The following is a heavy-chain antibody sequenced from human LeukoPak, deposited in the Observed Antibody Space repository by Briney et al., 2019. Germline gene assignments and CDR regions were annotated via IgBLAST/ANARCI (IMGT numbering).Heavy chain of an antibody. V-gene: IGHV3-20*01. CDR1: GFTFDDYG. Sequence: PGGSLRLSCAASGFTFDDYGMSWVRQAPGKGLEWVSGINWNGGSTGYADSVKGRFTISRDNAKNSLYLQMNSLRAEDTALYHCAKAPGHYYMDVWGKGTTVIVSS. J-gene: IGHJ6*03. CDR3: AKAPGHYYMDV. D-gene: IGHD2-8*02. CDR2: INWNGGST.